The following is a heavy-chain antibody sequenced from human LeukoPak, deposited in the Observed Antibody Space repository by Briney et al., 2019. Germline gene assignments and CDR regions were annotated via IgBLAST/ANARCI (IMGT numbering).Heavy chain of an antibody. Sequence: GASVKVSCKASGYTFTGYYMHWVRQAPGQGLEWMGWINPNSGGTNYAQKFQGRVTMTRDTSISTAYMELSRLRSDDTAVYYCARGWGDCSGTSCYHSWFDPWAQGTLVTVSS. D-gene: IGHD2-2*01. CDR2: INPNSGGT. V-gene: IGHV1-2*02. J-gene: IGHJ5*02. CDR1: GYTFTGYY. CDR3: ARGWGDCSGTSCYHSWFDP.